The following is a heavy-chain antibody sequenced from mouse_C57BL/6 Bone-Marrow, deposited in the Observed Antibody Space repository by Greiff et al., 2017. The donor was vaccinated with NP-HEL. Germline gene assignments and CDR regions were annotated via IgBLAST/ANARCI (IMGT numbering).Heavy chain of an antibody. CDR3: ARKTYYSNPYYFDY. D-gene: IGHD2-5*01. CDR1: GYAFSSYW. V-gene: IGHV1-80*01. CDR2: IYPGDGDT. Sequence: QVQLQQSGAELVKPGASVKISCKASGYAFSSYWMNWVKQRPGKGLEWIGQIYPGDGDTNYNGKFKGKATLTADKSSSTAYMQLSSLTSEDSAVYFCARKTYYSNPYYFDYWGQGTTLTVSS. J-gene: IGHJ2*01.